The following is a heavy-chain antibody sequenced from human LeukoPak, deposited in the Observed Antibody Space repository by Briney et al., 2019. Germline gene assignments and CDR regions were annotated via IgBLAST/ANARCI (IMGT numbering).Heavy chain of an antibody. Sequence: GGSLRLSCAASGFTFSNAWMSWVRQAPGKGLEWVGRIKSKTDGGTTDYAAPVKGRFTISRDDSKNTLYLQMNSLKTEDTAVYYCTTDWDSYGLTDFDYWGQGTLVTVSS. V-gene: IGHV3-15*01. CDR3: TTDWDSYGLTDFDY. J-gene: IGHJ4*02. CDR1: GFTFSNAW. CDR2: IKSKTDGGTT. D-gene: IGHD5-18*01.